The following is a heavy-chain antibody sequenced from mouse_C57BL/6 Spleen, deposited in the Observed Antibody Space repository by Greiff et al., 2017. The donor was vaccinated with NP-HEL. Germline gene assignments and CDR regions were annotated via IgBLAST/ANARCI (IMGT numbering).Heavy chain of an antibody. CDR2: IDPETGGT. V-gene: IGHV1-15*01. J-gene: IGHJ4*01. CDR1: GYTFTDYE. CDR3: TSRPLYAMDY. Sequence: VQLQESGAELVRPGASVTLSCKASGYTFTDYEMHWVKQTPVHGLEWIGAIDPETGGTAYNQKFKGKAILTADKSSSTAYMELRSLTSEDSAVYYCTSRPLYAMDYWGQGTSVTVSS.